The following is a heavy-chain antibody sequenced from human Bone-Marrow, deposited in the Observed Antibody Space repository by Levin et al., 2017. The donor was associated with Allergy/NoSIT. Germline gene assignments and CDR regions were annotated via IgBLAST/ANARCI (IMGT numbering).Heavy chain of an antibody. CDR3: ARDDADGHPLGY. CDR1: GFTFSRYG. Sequence: LSLTCAASGFTFSRYGMHWVRQAPGKGLECVAVIWYDGSNEYYIDSVKGRFTISRDNSKDTLYLEMTSLRAEDTAIYYCARDDADGHPLGYWGQGTLVTVSS. J-gene: IGHJ4*02. V-gene: IGHV3-33*01. CDR2: IWYDGSNE.